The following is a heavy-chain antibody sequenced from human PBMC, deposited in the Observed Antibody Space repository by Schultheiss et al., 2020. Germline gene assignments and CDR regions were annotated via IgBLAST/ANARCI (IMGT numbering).Heavy chain of an antibody. CDR3: ARDHQVGGYDYYGMDV. D-gene: IGHD2-2*01. CDR1: GGSISSYY. Sequence: SQTLSLTCAVSGGSISSYYWSWIRQPPGKGLEWIGYIYYSGSTYYNPSLKSRVTISVDTSKNQFSLKLSSVTAADTAVYYCARDHQVGGYDYYGMDVWGQGTTVTVSS. CDR2: IYYSGST. V-gene: IGHV4-59*01. J-gene: IGHJ6*02.